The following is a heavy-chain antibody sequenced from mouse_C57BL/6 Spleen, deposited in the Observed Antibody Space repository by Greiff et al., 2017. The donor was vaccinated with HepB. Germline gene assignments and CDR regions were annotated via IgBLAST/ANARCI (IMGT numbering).Heavy chain of an antibody. J-gene: IGHJ1*03. Sequence: QVQLQQSGPELVKPGASVKISCKASGYAFSSSWMNWVKQRPGKGLEWIGRIYPGDGDTNYNGKFKGKATLTAAKSSSTAYMQLSSLTSEDSAVYFCARGDYYGSSYWYFDVWGTGTTVTVSS. CDR3: ARGDYYGSSYWYFDV. CDR2: IYPGDGDT. V-gene: IGHV1-82*01. D-gene: IGHD1-1*01. CDR1: GYAFSSSW.